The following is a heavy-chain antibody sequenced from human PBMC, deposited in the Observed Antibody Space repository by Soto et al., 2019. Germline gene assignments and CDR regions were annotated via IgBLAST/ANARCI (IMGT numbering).Heavy chain of an antibody. CDR1: GFTSRTYW. D-gene: IGHD5-18*01. CDR3: AKDGRTSWYSYDYQGMHV. J-gene: IGHJ6*02. CDR2: INLDGREK. V-gene: IGHV3-7*05. Sequence: PGGSLRLSCAASGFTSRTYWLGWVRQVPGQGREWVASINLDGREKNYVDSVKGRFTISRDNARNSLYLQMSSLRAEDTALYYCAKDGRTSWYSYDYQGMHVWGQGTRDVVSS.